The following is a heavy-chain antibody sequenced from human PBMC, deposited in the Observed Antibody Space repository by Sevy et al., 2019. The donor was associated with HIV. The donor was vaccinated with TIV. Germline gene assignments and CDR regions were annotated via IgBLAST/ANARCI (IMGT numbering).Heavy chain of an antibody. CDR2: IWYDGSNK. J-gene: IGHJ4*02. Sequence: GESLKISCAASGFTFSSYGMHWVRQAPGKGLEWVAVIWYDGSNKYYADSVKGRFTISRDNSKNTLYLQMNSLRAEDTAVYYCARALSIAARLPLDYWGQGTLVTVSS. D-gene: IGHD6-6*01. CDR1: GFTFSSYG. CDR3: ARALSIAARLPLDY. V-gene: IGHV3-33*01.